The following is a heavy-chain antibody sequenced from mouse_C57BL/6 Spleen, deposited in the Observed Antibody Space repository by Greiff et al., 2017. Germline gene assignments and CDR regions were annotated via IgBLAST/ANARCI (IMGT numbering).Heavy chain of an antibody. J-gene: IGHJ4*01. V-gene: IGHV1-9*01. Sequence: VQLQQSGAELMKPGASVKLSCKATGYTFTGYWIEWVKQRPGHGLEWIGEIFPGSGSTNYNEKVKGKATFTAETSSHTAYMQLSSLTTEDSAIYYCARRITGTYMDYWGQGTSGTVSS. D-gene: IGHD4-1*01. CDR3: ARRITGTYMDY. CDR1: GYTFTGYW. CDR2: IFPGSGST.